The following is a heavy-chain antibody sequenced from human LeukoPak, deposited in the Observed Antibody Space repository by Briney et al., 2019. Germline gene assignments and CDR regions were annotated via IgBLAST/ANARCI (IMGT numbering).Heavy chain of an antibody. V-gene: IGHV1-8*01. CDR2: MSTSSGNT. CDR3: ARVAGSIDY. D-gene: IGHD1-26*01. Sequence: GASVKVSCKASVYTFTNYDINWVRQATGQGLEWMGWMSTSSGNTGYAQKFQGRLTMTRDTSITTVYMELSSLRSDDTAVYYCARVAGSIDYWGQGTLVTVSP. J-gene: IGHJ4*02. CDR1: VYTFTNYD.